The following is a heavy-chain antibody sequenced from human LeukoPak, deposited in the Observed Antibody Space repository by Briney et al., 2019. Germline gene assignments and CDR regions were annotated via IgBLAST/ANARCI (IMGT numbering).Heavy chain of an antibody. V-gene: IGHV3-20*04. CDR2: INWNGGST. CDR1: GFTFDDYG. Sequence: QPGGSLRLSCAASGFTFDDYGMSWVRQAPGKGLEWVSGINWNGGSTGYADSVKGRFTIPRDNDKNSLYLQMNSLRAEDTALYYCASGFEMANDYWGQGTLVTVSS. D-gene: IGHD5-24*01. J-gene: IGHJ4*02. CDR3: ASGFEMANDY.